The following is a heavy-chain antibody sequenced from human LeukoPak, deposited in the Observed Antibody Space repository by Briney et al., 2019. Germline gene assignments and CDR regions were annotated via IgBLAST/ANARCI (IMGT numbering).Heavy chain of an antibody. CDR1: GGSMTSHY. Sequence: SETLFLTCTVSGGSMTSHYWSWIRQPTGKGLEWIGYVYQSGTTNYNPSLKSRVTISADTSRNQFSLKLSSVTAADTAVYYCARKSSGWFDSWGQGTLVTVSS. D-gene: IGHD3-10*01. CDR3: ARKSSGWFDS. V-gene: IGHV4-59*11. CDR2: VYQSGTT. J-gene: IGHJ5*01.